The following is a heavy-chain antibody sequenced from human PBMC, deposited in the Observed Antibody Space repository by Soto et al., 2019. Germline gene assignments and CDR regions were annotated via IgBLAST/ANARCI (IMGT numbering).Heavy chain of an antibody. V-gene: IGHV4-59*01. CDR3: ARDSSGPTGWFDP. Sequence: QVQLQESGPGLVKPSETLSLTCTVSGGSISSYYWSWIRQPPGKGLEWIGYIYYSGSTNYNPSLKSRVTISVDTSKNQFSLKLSSVTAADTAVYYCARDSSGPTGWFDPWGQRTLVTVSS. CDR1: GGSISSYY. CDR2: IYYSGST. D-gene: IGHD6-19*01. J-gene: IGHJ5*02.